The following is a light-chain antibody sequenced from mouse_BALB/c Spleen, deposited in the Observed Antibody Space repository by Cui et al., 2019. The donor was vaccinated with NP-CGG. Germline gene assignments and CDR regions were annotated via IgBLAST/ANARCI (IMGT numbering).Light chain of an antibody. CDR2: GTN. V-gene: IGLV1*01. J-gene: IGLJ1*01. CDR1: TGTVTTSNY. CDR3: ALWYSNHWV. Sequence: QAVVTQESTLTTSPGKTVTLTCRSSTGTVTTSNYANWVQEKPDHLFTGLIGGTNNRAPGVPARFSGSLIVDKAALTITGAQTEDEAIYFCALWYSNHWVFGGGTKLTVL.